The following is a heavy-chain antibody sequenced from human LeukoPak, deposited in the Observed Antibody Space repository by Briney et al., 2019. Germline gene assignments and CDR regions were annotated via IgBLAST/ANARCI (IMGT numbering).Heavy chain of an antibody. CDR1: GLTFSSYA. Sequence: GRSLRLSCAASGLTFSSYAMHWVRQAPGKGLEWVAVISYDGSNKYYADSVKGRFTISRDNSKNALYLQMNSLRAEDTAVYYCVRDPRYYYDSSGYDFYFDYWGQGTLVTVSS. D-gene: IGHD3-22*01. J-gene: IGHJ4*02. CDR3: VRDPRYYYDSSGYDFYFDY. V-gene: IGHV3-30-3*01. CDR2: ISYDGSNK.